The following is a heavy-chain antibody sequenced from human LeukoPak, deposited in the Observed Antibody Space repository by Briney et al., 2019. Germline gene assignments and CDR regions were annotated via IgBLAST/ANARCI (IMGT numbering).Heavy chain of an antibody. CDR3: ARGYDYVWGSYRRSYYMDV. CDR2: INPNSGGT. V-gene: IGHV1-2*02. D-gene: IGHD3-16*02. Sequence: SVTVSFKASGYTFTGYYMHWVRQAPGQGLEWMGWINPNSGGTNYEQKFQGRVTMTSDTSISTVYMELSRLRSDDTAVYYCARGYDYVWGSYRRSYYMDVWGKGTTVTISS. J-gene: IGHJ6*03. CDR1: GYTFTGYY.